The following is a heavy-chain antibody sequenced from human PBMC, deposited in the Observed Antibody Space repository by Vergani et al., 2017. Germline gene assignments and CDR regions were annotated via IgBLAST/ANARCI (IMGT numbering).Heavy chain of an antibody. V-gene: IGHV4-31*03. D-gene: IGHD2-2*01. Sequence: QVQLQESGPGLVKPSQTLSLTCTVSGGSISSGGYYWSWIRQHPGKGLEWIGYIYYSGSTYYNPSLKSRVTISVDTSKNQFSLKLSSVTAADTAVYYCARGSGYIVVVPAAMGHPGYFDLWGRGTLVTVSS. CDR1: GGSISSGGYY. J-gene: IGHJ2*01. CDR3: ARGSGYIVVVPAAMGHPGYFDL. CDR2: IYYSGST.